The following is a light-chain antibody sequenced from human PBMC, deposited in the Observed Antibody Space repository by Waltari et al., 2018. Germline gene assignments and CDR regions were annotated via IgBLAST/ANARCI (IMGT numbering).Light chain of an antibody. CDR2: ATS. CDR3: HQYNNWPPWT. CDR1: QSISSN. J-gene: IGKJ1*01. V-gene: IGKV3-15*01. Sequence: EIVLTQSPATLSVSPGVGATLSCRASQSISSNFAWYQQRPGQAPRLLIFATSTRATGVPARFRGSGSGTEFTLTISSMQSEDFAIYYCHQYNNWPPWTFGQGTKVEIK.